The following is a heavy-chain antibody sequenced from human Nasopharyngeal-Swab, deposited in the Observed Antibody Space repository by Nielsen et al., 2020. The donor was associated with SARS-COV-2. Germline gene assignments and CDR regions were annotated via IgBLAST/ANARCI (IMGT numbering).Heavy chain of an antibody. Sequence: WIRQPPGKGLEWIGYIYYSGSTNYNPSLKSRVTISVDTSKNQFSLKLSSVTAADTAVYYCARRGTGGKKVAFDIWGQGTMVTVSS. CDR2: IYYSGST. J-gene: IGHJ3*02. CDR3: ARRGTGGKKVAFDI. D-gene: IGHD2-8*02. V-gene: IGHV4-59*08.